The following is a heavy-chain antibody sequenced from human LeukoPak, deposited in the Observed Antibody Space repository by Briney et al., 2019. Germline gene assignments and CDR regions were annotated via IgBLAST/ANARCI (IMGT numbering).Heavy chain of an antibody. D-gene: IGHD4-17*01. Sequence: GGSLRLSCAASGFTFSSYAMHWVRQAPGKGLEYVSAISSNGGSTYYANSVKGRFTISRGNSKNTLYLQMGSLRAEDMAVYYCARGGADYGDYDFDYWGQGTLVTVSS. CDR1: GFTFSSYA. CDR3: ARGGADYGDYDFDY. J-gene: IGHJ4*02. CDR2: ISSNGGST. V-gene: IGHV3-64*01.